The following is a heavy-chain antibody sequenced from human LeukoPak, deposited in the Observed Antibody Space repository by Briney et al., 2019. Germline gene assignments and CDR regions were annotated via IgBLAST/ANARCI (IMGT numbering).Heavy chain of an antibody. V-gene: IGHV4-39*07. CDR1: GGSISSYY. CDR3: ARVRDSSGYRDYYFDY. Sequence: SETLSLTCTVSGGSISSYYWSWIRQPPGKGLEWIGSIYYSGSTYYNPSLKSRVTISVDTSKNQFSLKLSSVTAADTAVYYCARVRDSSGYRDYYFDYWGQGTLVTVSS. D-gene: IGHD3-22*01. J-gene: IGHJ4*02. CDR2: IYYSGST.